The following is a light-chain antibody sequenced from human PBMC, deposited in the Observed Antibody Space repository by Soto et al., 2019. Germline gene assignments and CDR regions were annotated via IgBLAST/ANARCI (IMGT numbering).Light chain of an antibody. CDR1: LSLVYSDGNTY. CDR2: RVS. CDR3: QQYYSTPWT. V-gene: IGKV2-24*01. Sequence: DVVLTQTPLSLPVTLGQPASISCRSSLSLVYSDGNTYLSWFQQRPGQPPRLLIYRVSNRFYGVPDRFSGSGSGTDFTLTISSLQAEDVAVYYCQQYYSTPWTFGQGTKVEIK. J-gene: IGKJ1*01.